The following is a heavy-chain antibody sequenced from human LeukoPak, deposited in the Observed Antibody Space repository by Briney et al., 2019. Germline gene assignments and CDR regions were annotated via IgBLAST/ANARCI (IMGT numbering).Heavy chain of an antibody. Sequence: PGGSLRLSCVASGFAFSTYAMHWVRQPPGKGLEWVAFISYDGSNKYYADSVKGRFTISRDNSKNTLYLQMNSLRLEDTAVYYCARGPLVTTYYFDYWGQGTLVSVSS. V-gene: IGHV3-30-3*01. CDR3: ARGPLVTTYYFDY. CDR1: GFAFSTYA. D-gene: IGHD3-9*01. J-gene: IGHJ4*02. CDR2: ISYDGSNK.